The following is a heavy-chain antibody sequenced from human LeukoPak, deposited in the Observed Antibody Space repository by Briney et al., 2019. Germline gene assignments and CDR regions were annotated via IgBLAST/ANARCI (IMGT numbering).Heavy chain of an antibody. Sequence: GASVEVSCKASGGTFSSYAISWVRQAPGQGLEWMGGIIPIFGTANYAQKFQGRVTITTDESTSTAYMELSSLRSEDTAVYYCAREVPAANYYYYMDVWGKGTTVTVSS. V-gene: IGHV1-69*05. J-gene: IGHJ6*03. CDR3: AREVPAANYYYYMDV. CDR1: GGTFSSYA. D-gene: IGHD2-2*01. CDR2: IIPIFGTA.